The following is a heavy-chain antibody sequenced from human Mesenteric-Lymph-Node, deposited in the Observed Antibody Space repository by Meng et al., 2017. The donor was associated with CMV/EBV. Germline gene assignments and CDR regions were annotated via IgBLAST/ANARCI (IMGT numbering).Heavy chain of an antibody. J-gene: IGHJ4*02. Sequence: SETLSLTCTVSGGSISSSSYYWGWIRQPPGKGLEWIGSIYYSGSTYYNPSLKSRVTISVDTSKNQFSLKLSSVTAADTAVYYCAREQWLVHYFDYWGQGTLVTVSS. CDR1: GGSISSSSYY. CDR2: IYYSGST. CDR3: AREQWLVHYFDY. V-gene: IGHV4-39*02. D-gene: IGHD6-19*01.